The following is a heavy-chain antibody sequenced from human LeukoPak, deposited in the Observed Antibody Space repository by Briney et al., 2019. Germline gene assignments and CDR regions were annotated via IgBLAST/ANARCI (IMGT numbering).Heavy chain of an antibody. CDR2: ISAYNGNT. CDR1: GYTFTTYG. D-gene: IGHD6-19*01. J-gene: IGHJ4*02. CDR3: ARLSSGWSFSHNRNFDY. V-gene: IGHV1-18*01. Sequence: GASVKVSCKASGYTFTTYGISWVRQAPGQGLEWMGWISAYNGNTNYAQKLQGRVTMTTDTSTSTAYMELRSLRSDDTAVYYCARLSSGWSFSHNRNFDYWGQGTLVTVSS.